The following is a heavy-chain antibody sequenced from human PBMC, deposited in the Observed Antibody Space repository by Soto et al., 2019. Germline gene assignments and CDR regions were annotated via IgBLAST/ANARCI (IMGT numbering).Heavy chain of an antibody. CDR3: ARAVFGGVIVIRAPFDY. D-gene: IGHD3-16*02. J-gene: IGHJ4*02. V-gene: IGHV3-9*01. CDR2: ISWNSGSI. CDR1: GFTFDDYA. Sequence: PGGSLRLSCAASGFTFDDYAMHWVRQAPGKGLEWVSGISWNSGSIGYADSVKGRFTISRDNTKNSLYLQMNSLRAEDTALYYCARAVFGGVIVIRAPFDYWGQGTLVTGSS.